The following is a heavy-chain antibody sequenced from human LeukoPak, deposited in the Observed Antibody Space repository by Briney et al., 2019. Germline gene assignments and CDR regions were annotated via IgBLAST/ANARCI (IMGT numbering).Heavy chain of an antibody. CDR1: GFTFRSYG. CDR2: IWYDGSNK. Sequence: GGSLRLSCAASGFTFRSYGMHWVRQAPGKGLEWVAVIWYDGSNKYYADSVKGRFTVSRDNSKNTLFLQMNTLRAEDTAVYYCAKGISSISTSLDYWGQGTLVTVSS. CDR3: AKGISSISTSLDY. J-gene: IGHJ4*02. D-gene: IGHD2/OR15-2a*01. V-gene: IGHV3-33*06.